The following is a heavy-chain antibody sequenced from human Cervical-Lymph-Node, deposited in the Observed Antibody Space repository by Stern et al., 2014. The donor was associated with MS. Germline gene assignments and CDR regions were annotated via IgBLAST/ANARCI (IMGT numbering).Heavy chain of an antibody. CDR2: ISAYNANT. D-gene: IGHD1-1*01. V-gene: IGHV1-18*01. CDR3: ARAAGILDF. J-gene: IGHJ4*02. CDR1: GYTFTSYG. Sequence: QLVQSGNEVKKPGASVKVSCEASGYTFTSYGISWVRQAPGQGLEWMGWISAYNANTNYEQKFQDRVTMTTDTSTSTVYMELRNLRSDDAALYYCARAAGILDFWGQGTLVTVSS.